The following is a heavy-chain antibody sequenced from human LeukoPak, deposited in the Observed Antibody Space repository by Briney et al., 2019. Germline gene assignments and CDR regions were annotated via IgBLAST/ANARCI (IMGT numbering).Heavy chain of an antibody. CDR1: GFTFSSYT. Sequence: PGGSLRLSCAASGFTFSSYTINWVRQAPGKGLEWVSSISGTSTYIYYADSVKGRFTISRDNANNSLYLQMNSLRAEDTAVYYCARGGGYCGGNCYGIDYWGQGTLVTVSS. CDR3: ARGGGYCGGNCYGIDY. V-gene: IGHV3-21*01. D-gene: IGHD2-21*01. J-gene: IGHJ4*02. CDR2: ISGTSTYI.